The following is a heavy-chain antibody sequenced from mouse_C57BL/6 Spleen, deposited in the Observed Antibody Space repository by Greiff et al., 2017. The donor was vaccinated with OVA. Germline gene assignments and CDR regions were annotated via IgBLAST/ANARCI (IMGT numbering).Heavy chain of an antibody. V-gene: IGHV1-18*01. CDR1: GYTFTDYN. Sequence: VQLKESGPELVKPGASVKIPCKASGYTFTDYNMDWVKQSHGKSLEWIGDINPNNGGTIYNQKFKGKATLSVDKSSSTAYMELRSLTSEDTAVYYCARSSPHDGYYAMDYWGQGTSVTVSS. CDR3: ARSSPHDGYYAMDY. CDR2: INPNNGGT. D-gene: IGHD2-3*01. J-gene: IGHJ4*01.